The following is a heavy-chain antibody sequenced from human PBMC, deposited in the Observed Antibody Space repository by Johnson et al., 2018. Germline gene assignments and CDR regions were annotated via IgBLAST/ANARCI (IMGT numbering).Heavy chain of an antibody. Sequence: QVQLVESGGGVVQPGRSLRLSCAASGFTFNNYGLHWVRQAPGKGLEWVAVIAYDGSNKYYADSVKGRFTISRDNSKNTLYMQMNSLSPEDTAGYYCARNYYYMDVWGKGTTVTVSS. CDR3: ARNYYYMDV. CDR2: IAYDGSNK. CDR1: GFTFNNYG. J-gene: IGHJ6*03. V-gene: IGHV3-30*03.